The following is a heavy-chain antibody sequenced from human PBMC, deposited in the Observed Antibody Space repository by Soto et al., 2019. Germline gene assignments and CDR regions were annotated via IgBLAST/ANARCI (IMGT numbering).Heavy chain of an antibody. D-gene: IGHD2-2*02. CDR3: ARGGYCSSASCYTDYYAMDV. J-gene: IGHJ6*02. Sequence: GGSLRLSCAASGFTFSDHYMDWVRQAPGKGLEWVGRTRNKANSYTTEYAASVKGRFTISRDDSKNSLYLQMNSLKTEDTAVYYCARGGYCSSASCYTDYYAMDVWGQGTTVTVSS. V-gene: IGHV3-72*01. CDR1: GFTFSDHY. CDR2: TRNKANSYTT.